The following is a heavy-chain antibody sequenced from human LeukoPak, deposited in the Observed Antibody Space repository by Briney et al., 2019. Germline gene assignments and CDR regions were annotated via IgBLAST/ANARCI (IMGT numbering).Heavy chain of an antibody. V-gene: IGHV4-61*10. CDR3: GFGELLPYY. CDR1: GGSISGGGYY. CDR2: INHSGST. Sequence: SETLSLTCTVSGGSISGGGYYWSWIRQPAGKGLEWIGEINHSGSTNYNPSLKSRVTISVDTSKNQFSLKLSSVTAADTAVYYCGFGELLPYYWGQGTLVTVSS. J-gene: IGHJ4*02. D-gene: IGHD3-10*01.